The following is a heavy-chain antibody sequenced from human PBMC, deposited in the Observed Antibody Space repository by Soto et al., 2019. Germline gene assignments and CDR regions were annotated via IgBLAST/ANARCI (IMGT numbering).Heavy chain of an antibody. CDR2: FSSSSSTI. D-gene: IGHD2-2*01. J-gene: IGHJ4*02. Sequence: GGSLRLSCAASGFTFSSYSMNWVRQAPGKGLEWVSYFSSSSSTIYYADSVKGRFTISRDNAKNSLYLQMNSLRAEDTAVYYCARGDCSRTSCYGGVFDYWGQGALVTVSS. V-gene: IGHV3-48*01. CDR1: GFTFSSYS. CDR3: ARGDCSRTSCYGGVFDY.